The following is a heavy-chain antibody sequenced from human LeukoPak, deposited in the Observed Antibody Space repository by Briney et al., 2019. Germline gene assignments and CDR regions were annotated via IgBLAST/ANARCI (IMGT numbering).Heavy chain of an antibody. CDR1: GFTFEGYV. CDR3: AKSDSGGSTYALDI. CDR2: ISWSSGGI. J-gene: IGHJ3*02. Sequence: GRSLRLSCAAFGFTFEGYVMYWVRQVPGKGLEWVSDISWSSGGIGYADAAKGRFTISRDNAKNSLYLQMNSLRPEDTAVYYCAKSDSGGSTYALDIWGQGTMVSVSS. D-gene: IGHD3-22*01. V-gene: IGHV3-9*01.